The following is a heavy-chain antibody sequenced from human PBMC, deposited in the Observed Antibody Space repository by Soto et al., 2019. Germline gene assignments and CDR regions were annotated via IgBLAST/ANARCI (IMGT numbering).Heavy chain of an antibody. V-gene: IGHV4-34*01. CDR3: ARDKITGLFDY. CDR1: GGSFGGYY. CDR2: INHSGST. D-gene: IGHD2-8*02. Sequence: PSETLSLTCAVYGGSFGGYYWTWIGQPPGTGLEWIGEINHSGSTNYNPSLKSRVTISVDTSKNQFSLKLTSVTAADTAVYYCARDKITGLFDYWGQGTLVTVSS. J-gene: IGHJ4*02.